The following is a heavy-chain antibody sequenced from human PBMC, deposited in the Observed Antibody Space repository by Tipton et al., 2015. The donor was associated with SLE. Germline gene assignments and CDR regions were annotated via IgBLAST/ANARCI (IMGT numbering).Heavy chain of an antibody. CDR2: MNSDGSST. CDR1: GFTFSSYW. V-gene: IGHV3-74*01. Sequence: GSLRLSCAASGFTFSSYWMHWVRQAPGKGLVWVSRMNSDGSSTSYADSVKGRFTISRDNAKNTLYLQMNSLRAEDTAVYYCARGRVVPAAISDYYYYMDVWGKGTTVTVSS. J-gene: IGHJ6*03. D-gene: IGHD2-2*02. CDR3: ARGRVVPAAISDYYYYMDV.